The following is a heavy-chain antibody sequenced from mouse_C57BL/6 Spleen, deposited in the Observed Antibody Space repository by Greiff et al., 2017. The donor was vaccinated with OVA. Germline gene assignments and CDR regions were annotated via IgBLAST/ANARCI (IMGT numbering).Heavy chain of an antibody. J-gene: IGHJ1*03. D-gene: IGHD1-1*01. CDR1: GFTFSDYY. Sequence: DVQLVESEGGLVQPGSSMKLSCTASGFTFSDYYMAWVRQVPEKGLEWVANINYDGSSTYYLDSLKSRFIISRDNAKNILYLQMSSLKSEDTATYYCARDTTVEGYFDVWGTGTTVTVSS. CDR3: ARDTTVEGYFDV. CDR2: INYDGSST. V-gene: IGHV5-16*01.